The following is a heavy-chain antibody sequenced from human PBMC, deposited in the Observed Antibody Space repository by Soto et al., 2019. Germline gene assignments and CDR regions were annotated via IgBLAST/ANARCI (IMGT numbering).Heavy chain of an antibody. CDR2: ISSSSSYI. CDR1: GFTFSSYS. Sequence: EVQLVESGGGLVKPGGSLRLSCAASGFTFSSYSMNWVRQAPGKGLEWVSSISSSSSYIYYAASVKGRFTISRDNAKNSLYLQMNSLRAEDTAVYYCARDKGVDSFDIWGQGTMVTVSS. J-gene: IGHJ3*02. D-gene: IGHD2-8*01. V-gene: IGHV3-21*01. CDR3: ARDKGVDSFDI.